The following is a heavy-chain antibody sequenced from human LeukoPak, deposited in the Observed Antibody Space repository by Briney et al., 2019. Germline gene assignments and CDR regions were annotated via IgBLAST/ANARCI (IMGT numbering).Heavy chain of an antibody. V-gene: IGHV3-7*01. J-gene: IGHJ4*02. Sequence: GGSLRLSCAAAGFIFRNYWMGWVRQAPGKGLEWVANINEDGSEKYYVDSVKGRFIIARDNAKNSLYLQMNILRAEDTAVFYCLSGSGHCGQGTLVTVSS. CDR3: LSGSGH. CDR1: GFIFRNYW. CDR2: INEDGSEK. D-gene: IGHD3-10*01.